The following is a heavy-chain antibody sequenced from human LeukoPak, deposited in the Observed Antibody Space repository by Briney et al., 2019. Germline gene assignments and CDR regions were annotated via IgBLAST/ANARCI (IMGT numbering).Heavy chain of an antibody. CDR3: ARQASDYFYYYMDV. J-gene: IGHJ6*03. V-gene: IGHV4-39*01. Sequence: SETMSLTCTVTGGSISSSSYYWSWIRQPPGKGLEWIGSIYYSGTTYYNPSLESRVTISEDTSKNQFSLMLRSVTAAGTAVYFCARQASDYFYYYMDVWGKGTTVTVSS. CDR2: IYYSGTT. CDR1: GGSISSSSYY.